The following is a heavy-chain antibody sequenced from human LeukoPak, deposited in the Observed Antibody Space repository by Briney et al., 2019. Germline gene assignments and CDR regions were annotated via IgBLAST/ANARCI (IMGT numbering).Heavy chain of an antibody. D-gene: IGHD2-15*01. CDR3: ARVGWGLPNLVGYYYYCMDV. CDR2: MNPNSGNT. CDR1: GYTFTSYD. V-gene: IGHV1-8*01. Sequence: ASVKVSCXASGYTFTSYDINWVRRATGQGLEWMGWMNPNSGNTGYAQKFQGRVTMTRNTSISTAYMELSSLRSEDTAVYYCARVGWGLPNLVGYYYYCMDVWGKGTTVTVSS. J-gene: IGHJ6*03.